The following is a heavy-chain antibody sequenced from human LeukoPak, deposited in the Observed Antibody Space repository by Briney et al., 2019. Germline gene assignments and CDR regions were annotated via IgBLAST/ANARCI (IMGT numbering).Heavy chain of an antibody. CDR2: IRSSGDMI. V-gene: IGHV3-48*02. CDR1: GFTFSNYA. J-gene: IGHJ4*02. CDR3: VRDPDALDY. Sequence: GGSLRLSCAASGFTFSNYAMSWVRQAPGKGLEWVSYIRSSGDMIYYADSVKGRFTISRDNAKKSVYLQMNSLRDEDTAVYYCVRDPDALDYWGQGTQVTVSS.